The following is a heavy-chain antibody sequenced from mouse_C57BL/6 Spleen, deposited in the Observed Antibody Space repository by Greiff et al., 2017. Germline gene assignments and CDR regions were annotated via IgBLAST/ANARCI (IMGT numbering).Heavy chain of an antibody. J-gene: IGHJ3*01. CDR2: IDPSDSYT. Sequence: QVQLQQPGAELVRPGTSVKLSCKASGYTFTSYWMHWVKQRPGQGLEWIGVIDPSDSYTNYNQKFKGKATLTVDTSSSTAYMQLSSLTSEDSAVYYCARSNYGSSPFAYWGQGTLVTVSA. CDR3: ARSNYGSSPFAY. D-gene: IGHD1-1*01. CDR1: GYTFTSYW. V-gene: IGHV1-59*01.